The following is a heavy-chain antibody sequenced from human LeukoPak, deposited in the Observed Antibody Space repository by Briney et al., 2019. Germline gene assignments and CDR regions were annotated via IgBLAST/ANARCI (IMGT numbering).Heavy chain of an antibody. CDR2: IYTSGST. CDR3: ARLIGNYYYYYMDV. J-gene: IGHJ6*03. D-gene: IGHD1-26*01. Sequence: SETLSLTCTVSGGSISSGSYYWSWIRQPAGKGLEWIGRIYTSGSTNYNPSLKSRVTISVDTSKNQFSLKLSSVTAADTAVYYCARLIGNYYYYYMDVWGKGTTVTISS. V-gene: IGHV4-61*02. CDR1: GGSISSGSYY.